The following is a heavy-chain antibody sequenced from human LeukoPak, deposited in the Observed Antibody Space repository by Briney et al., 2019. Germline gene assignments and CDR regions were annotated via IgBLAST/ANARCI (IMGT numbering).Heavy chain of an antibody. V-gene: IGHV4-39*01. D-gene: IGHD3-10*01. CDR3: TRHQTNFYGSGAPFDP. CDR1: GGSITTTYY. CDR2: LYHSGNS. Sequence: SETLSLTCSVSGGSITTTYYWSWIRQPPGGGLEWIASLYHSGNSNYDPSLKSRVTMSVDTSKNQFSLQLTSMTAADTAIYYCTRHQTNFYGSGAPFDPWGQGTLVTVSS. J-gene: IGHJ5*02.